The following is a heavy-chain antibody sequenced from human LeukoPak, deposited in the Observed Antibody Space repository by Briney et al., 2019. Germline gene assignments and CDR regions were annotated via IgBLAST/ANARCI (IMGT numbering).Heavy chain of an antibody. Sequence: PSETLSLTCTVSGGSISSGGYYWSWIRQPPGKGLEWIGYIYHSGSTYYNPSLKSRVTISVDRSKNQFSLKLSSVTAADTAVYYCARFPESMQQLVHEVDYWGQGTLVTVSS. D-gene: IGHD6-13*01. V-gene: IGHV4-30-2*01. CDR3: ARFPESMQQLVHEVDY. J-gene: IGHJ4*02. CDR2: IYHSGST. CDR1: GGSISSGGYY.